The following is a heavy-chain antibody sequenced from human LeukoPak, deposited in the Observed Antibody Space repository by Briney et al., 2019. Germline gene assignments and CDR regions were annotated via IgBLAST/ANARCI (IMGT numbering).Heavy chain of an antibody. CDR2: ISSSGSTI. Sequence: GGSLRLSCAASGFTFSSYEMNWVRQAPGKGLEWVSYISSSGSTIYYADSVKGRFTISRDNAKSSLYLQMNSLRAEDTAVYYCAATSWPDHYFDYWGQGTLVTVSS. CDR3: AATSWPDHYFDY. D-gene: IGHD2-2*01. CDR1: GFTFSSYE. J-gene: IGHJ4*02. V-gene: IGHV3-48*03.